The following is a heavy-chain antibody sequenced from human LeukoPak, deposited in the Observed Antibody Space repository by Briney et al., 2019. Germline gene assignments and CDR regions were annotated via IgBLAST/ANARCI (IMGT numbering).Heavy chain of an antibody. D-gene: IGHD5-12*01. CDR2: VYYSGST. CDR1: GGSVSSGNYY. V-gene: IGHV4-61*01. J-gene: IGHJ4*02. CDR3: ASGGPYSGYIY. Sequence: SETLSLTCTVSGGSVSSGNYYSSWIRQPPGKGLEWIGYVYYSGSTNYNPSLTSRVAISVDTSKNQFSLKVSSVTAADTAVYYCASGGPYSGYIYWGQGTLVTVSS.